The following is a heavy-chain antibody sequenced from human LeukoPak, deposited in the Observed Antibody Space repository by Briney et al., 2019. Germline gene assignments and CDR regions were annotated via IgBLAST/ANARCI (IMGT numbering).Heavy chain of an antibody. D-gene: IGHD3-3*01. J-gene: IGHJ4*02. CDR3: ASGPPFLKYFEY. V-gene: IGHV3-48*03. CDR2: ISSSGTTI. CDR1: GFTFSSYE. Sequence: GGSLRLSCAASGFTFSSYEMNWVRQAPGKGLEWVSYISSSGTTIHYADSVKGRFTISRDDSNNALYLQMHSLRAEDTALYYCASGPPFLKYFEYWGQGTLVTVSS.